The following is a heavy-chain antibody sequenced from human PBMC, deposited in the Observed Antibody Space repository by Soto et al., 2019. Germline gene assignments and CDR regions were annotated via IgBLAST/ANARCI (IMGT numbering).Heavy chain of an antibody. CDR3: TREAAVASTPAFDP. V-gene: IGHV3-49*03. J-gene: IGHJ5*02. CDR1: GFTFGDYA. Sequence: GGSLRLSCTASGFTFGDYAMSWFRQAPGKGLEWVGFIRSKAYGGTTEYAASVKGRFTISRDDSKSIAYLQMNSLKTEDTAVYYCTREAAVASTPAFDPWGQGTLVTVSS. D-gene: IGHD6-19*01. CDR2: IRSKAYGGTT.